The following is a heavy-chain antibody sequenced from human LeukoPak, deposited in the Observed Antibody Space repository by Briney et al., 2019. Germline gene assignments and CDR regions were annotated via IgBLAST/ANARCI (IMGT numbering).Heavy chain of an antibody. Sequence: GGSLRLSCAVSGFSFSGCYMTWIRQAQGQGLEWLSYISSSSGNINYADSVKGPFNISRDNAKNSMYLQMNSLKSEDTAVYYCARDLRVLEWLLTVRYDGRDVWGQGTTVTVSS. CDR3: ARDLRVLEWLLTVRYDGRDV. D-gene: IGHD3-3*01. V-gene: IGHV3-11*06. CDR2: ISSSSGNI. CDR1: GFSFSGCY. J-gene: IGHJ6*02.